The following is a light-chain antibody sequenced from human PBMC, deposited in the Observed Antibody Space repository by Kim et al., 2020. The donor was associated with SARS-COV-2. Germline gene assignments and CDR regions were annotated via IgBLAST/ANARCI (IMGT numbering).Light chain of an antibody. Sequence: SYELTQPPSVSVSPGQTASITCSGEKLGDKYACWYQQKPGQSTVLVIYQDSKRPTGIPERFSGTNSGNTATLTISGTQAMDEADYYCQAWDSSTGVVFGGGTKLTVL. V-gene: IGLV3-1*01. CDR1: KLGDKY. J-gene: IGLJ2*01. CDR2: QDS. CDR3: QAWDSSTGVV.